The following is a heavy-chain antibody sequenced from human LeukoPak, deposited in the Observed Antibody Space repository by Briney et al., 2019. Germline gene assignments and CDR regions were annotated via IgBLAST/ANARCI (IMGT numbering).Heavy chain of an antibody. J-gene: IGHJ3*02. CDR2: IWYDGSNK. CDR1: GFIFSSYA. V-gene: IGHV3-33*08. D-gene: IGHD3-22*01. CDR3: ADSSGYYYNAFDI. Sequence: PGGSLRLFCAASGFIFSSYAMSGVRQAPAKGLEWVAVIWYDGSNKYYADSVKGRFTISRDNSKNTLYLQMNSLRAEDTAVYYCADSSGYYYNAFDIWGQGTMVTVSS.